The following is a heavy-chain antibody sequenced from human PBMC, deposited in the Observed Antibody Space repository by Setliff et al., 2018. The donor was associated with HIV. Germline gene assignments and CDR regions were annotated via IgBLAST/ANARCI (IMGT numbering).Heavy chain of an antibody. CDR1: GGSISSSNW. V-gene: IGHV4-4*01. J-gene: IGHJ4*01. CDR2: IYHSGST. D-gene: IGHD3-3*01. Sequence: LTCAVSGGSISSSNWWSWVRQPPGKGLEWIGEIYHSGSTNYNPSLKSRVTILMDLSRNQLSPHLASVTTADTAVYFCAPGEGVASKYYHDWGQGTQVTVSS. CDR3: APGEGVASKYYHD.